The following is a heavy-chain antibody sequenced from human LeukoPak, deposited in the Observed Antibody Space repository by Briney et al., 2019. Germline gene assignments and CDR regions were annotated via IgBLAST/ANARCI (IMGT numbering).Heavy chain of an antibody. Sequence: GSSVKSSCRPLGGTSSSYAISWLGKPLDQGLEWMEGITPIFGTPNYAQNFKGRVPITRAESTGTAYMSLSSLRSEDTAVYYCARGEYSSGWYPSNPRYNWFDLWGKGTLVTVSS. CDR2: ITPIFGTP. D-gene: IGHD6-19*01. J-gene: IGHJ5*02. V-gene: IGHV1-69*05. CDR3: ARGEYSSGWYPSNPRYNWFDL. CDR1: GGTSSSYA.